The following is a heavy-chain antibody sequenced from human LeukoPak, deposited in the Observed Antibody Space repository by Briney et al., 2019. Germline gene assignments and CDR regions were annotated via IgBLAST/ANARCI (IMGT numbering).Heavy chain of an antibody. CDR3: ARGPVYYDSSGYLYAFDI. Sequence: GESLKISCKASGYTFTSYDINWVRQATGQGLEWMGWMNPNSGNTGYAQKFQGRVTITRNTSISTAYMELSSLRSEDTAVYYCARGPVYYDSSGYLYAFDIWGQGTMVTVSS. J-gene: IGHJ3*02. V-gene: IGHV1-8*03. CDR1: GYTFTSYD. D-gene: IGHD3-22*01. CDR2: MNPNSGNT.